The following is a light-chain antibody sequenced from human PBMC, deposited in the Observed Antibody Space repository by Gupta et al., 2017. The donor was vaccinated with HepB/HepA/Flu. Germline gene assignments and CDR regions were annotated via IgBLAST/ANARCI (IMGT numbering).Light chain of an antibody. V-gene: IGLV2-14*03. Sequence: QSALTQPASVSGSPGQSITISCTGTSSDVGAWDHVSWYQHHPGKAPKLIIYGVNSRPSGVSTRFSGSKSGNTASLSISGLQAEDEADYYCNSYTTCSTVLFGGGTKLTVL. J-gene: IGLJ2*01. CDR3: NSYTTCSTVL. CDR1: SSDVGAWDH. CDR2: GVN.